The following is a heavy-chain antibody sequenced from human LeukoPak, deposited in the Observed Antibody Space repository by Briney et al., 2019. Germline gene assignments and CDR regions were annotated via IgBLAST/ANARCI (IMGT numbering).Heavy chain of an antibody. J-gene: IGHJ3*02. CDR1: GLTFSDYY. D-gene: IGHD3-10*01. V-gene: IGHV3-11*04. CDR3: ARDGRMVRGVKGDAFDI. Sequence: GGSLRLSRAASGLTFSDYYMSWIRQAPGKGLEWVSYISSSGSTIYYADSVKGRLTISRDNAKNSLYLQMNSLRAEDTAGYYCARDGRMVRGVKGDAFDIWGQGKMATVSS. CDR2: ISSSGSTI.